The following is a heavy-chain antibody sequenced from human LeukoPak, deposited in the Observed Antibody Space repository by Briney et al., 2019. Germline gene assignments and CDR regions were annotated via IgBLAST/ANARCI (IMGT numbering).Heavy chain of an antibody. V-gene: IGHV4-59*01. D-gene: IGHD3-16*01. Sequence: SETLSLTCTVSGGSISSYYWSWIRQPPGKGLEWVGYIYYSGSTNYNPSLKSRVTISVDTSKKQFSLKLTSVTVADTAVYYCARETSQKGAHYMDVWGKGTTVTISS. J-gene: IGHJ6*03. CDR1: GGSISSYY. CDR2: IYYSGST. CDR3: ARETSQKGAHYMDV.